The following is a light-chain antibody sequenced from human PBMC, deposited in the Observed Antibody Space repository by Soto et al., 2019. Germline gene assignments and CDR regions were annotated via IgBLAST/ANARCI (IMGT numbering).Light chain of an antibody. V-gene: IGLV6-57*03. J-gene: IGLJ2*01. CDR3: QSYDNSNVV. CDR1: GGSIATNF. CDR2: EDN. Sequence: NFMLTQPHSVSESPGKTVTISCTRSGGSIATNFVQWYQQRPGSAPTTVIYEDNQRSSGVPDRFSGSLDASSNSASLTISGLRTEDEAVYYCQSYDNSNVVFGGGTQLTVL.